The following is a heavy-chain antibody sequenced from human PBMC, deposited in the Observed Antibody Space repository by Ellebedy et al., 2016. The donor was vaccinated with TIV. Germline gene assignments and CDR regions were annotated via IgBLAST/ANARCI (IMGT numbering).Heavy chain of an antibody. V-gene: IGHV4-28*01. CDR1: GYSISSSKW. CDR2: IHYSGST. J-gene: IGHJ6*02. D-gene: IGHD4/OR15-4a*01. Sequence: SETLSLXXAVSGYSISSSKWWGWIRQPPGKGLEWIGYIHYSGSTNYNPSLKSRVTMSVDTSKNQLSLKLSSVTAVDTAVYYCASAKRLYYYGMDVWGQGTTVTVSS. CDR3: ASAKRLYYYGMDV.